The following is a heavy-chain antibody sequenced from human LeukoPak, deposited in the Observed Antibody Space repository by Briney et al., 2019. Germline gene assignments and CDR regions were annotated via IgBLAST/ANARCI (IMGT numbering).Heavy chain of an antibody. CDR3: ARDRITMVRGVSRTPNWFDP. CDR1: GYTFTSYA. Sequence: ASVKVSCKASGYTFTSYAMNWVRQAPGQGLEWMGRINTNTGNPTYAQGFSGRFVFSLDTSVSTAYLQISSLKAEDTAVYYCARDRITMVRGVSRTPNWFDPWGQGTLVTVSS. V-gene: IGHV7-4-1*02. D-gene: IGHD3-10*01. J-gene: IGHJ5*02. CDR2: INTNTGNP.